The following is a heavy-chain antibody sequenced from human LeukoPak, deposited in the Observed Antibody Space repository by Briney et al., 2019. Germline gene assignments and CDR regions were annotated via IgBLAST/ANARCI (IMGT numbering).Heavy chain of an antibody. J-gene: IGHJ4*02. CDR3: AKDWEGYSYGYSDY. D-gene: IGHD5-18*01. Sequence: GGSLRLSCAASGFTFSSYAMSWVRQAPGKGLEWVSAISCSGGSTYYADSVKGRFTISRDNSKNTLYLQMNSLRAEDTAVYYCAKDWEGYSYGYSDYWGQGTLVTVSS. CDR2: ISCSGGST. CDR1: GFTFSSYA. V-gene: IGHV3-23*01.